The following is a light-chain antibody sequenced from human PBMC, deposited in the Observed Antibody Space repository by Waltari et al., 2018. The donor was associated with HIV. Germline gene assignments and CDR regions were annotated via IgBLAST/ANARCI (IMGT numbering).Light chain of an antibody. J-gene: IGLJ3*02. Sequence: QSVLTQPPSVSAAPGQKVTISCSGSTSNIGNDYVSWYQHVPGAAPRLLIYDNNKRPSGSPDRFSGSRSGTSATLGITGLQTGDEAHYDCGTWDRSLSAAVFGGGTKLTVL. V-gene: IGLV1-51*01. CDR3: GTWDRSLSAAV. CDR2: DNN. CDR1: TSNIGNDY.